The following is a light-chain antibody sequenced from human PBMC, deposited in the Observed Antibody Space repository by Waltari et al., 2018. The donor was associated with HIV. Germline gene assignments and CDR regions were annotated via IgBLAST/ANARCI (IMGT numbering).Light chain of an antibody. CDR2: DVI. CDR1: RSAIGDYDF. J-gene: IGLJ1*01. Sequence: QSALTQPASVSGSPGQSIPISCTGTRSAIGDYDFVVWYQQHPGKAPKLMIYDVIQRPSGVSFRFSGSKSGNTASLTISGLQAEDEADYYCSSYSRTSTFVFGTGTKVTVL. CDR3: SSYSRTSTFV. V-gene: IGLV2-14*03.